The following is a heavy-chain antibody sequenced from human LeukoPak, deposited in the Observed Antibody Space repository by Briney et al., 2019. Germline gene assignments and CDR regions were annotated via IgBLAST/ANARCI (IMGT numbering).Heavy chain of an antibody. CDR1: GGSISSYY. Sequence: PSETLSLTCTVPGGSISSYYWSWIRQPAGKGLEWIGRIYTSGSTNYNPSLKSRVTMSVDTSKNQFSLKLSSVTAADTAVYYCARSSIVGATPQYYYYYMDVWGKGTTVTVSS. J-gene: IGHJ6*03. V-gene: IGHV4-4*07. CDR3: ARSSIVGATPQYYYYYMDV. D-gene: IGHD1-26*01. CDR2: IYTSGST.